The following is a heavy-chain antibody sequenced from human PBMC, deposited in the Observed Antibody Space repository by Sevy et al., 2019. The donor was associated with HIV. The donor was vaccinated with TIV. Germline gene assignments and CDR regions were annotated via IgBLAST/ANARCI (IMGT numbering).Heavy chain of an antibody. Sequence: GGSLRLSCAASGFTFSSYWMSWVRQAPGKGLEWVAHIKRDGTEKYYVDSVKGRFTISRDNAKNSLYLQMNSLRAEDTAVYYCARDCSSSSCLWGMDVWGQWTTFTVSS. D-gene: IGHD2-2*01. CDR1: GFTFSSYW. CDR3: ARDCSSSSCLWGMDV. J-gene: IGHJ6*02. V-gene: IGHV3-7*03. CDR2: IKRDGTEK.